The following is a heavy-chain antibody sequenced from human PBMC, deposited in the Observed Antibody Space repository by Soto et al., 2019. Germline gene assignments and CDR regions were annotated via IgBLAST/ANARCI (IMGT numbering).Heavy chain of an antibody. Sequence: GGSLRLSCAASGFSFSNYAMTWVRQAPGKGLEWVSLISGSGSPTYYADSVKGRFTISRDNSKNTLFLQMNSLRAEDTALYYCMEPLTASDYCGQGTLVIVSS. CDR2: ISGSGSPT. J-gene: IGHJ4*02. CDR1: GFSFSNYA. CDR3: MEPLTASDY. D-gene: IGHD3-9*01. V-gene: IGHV3-23*01.